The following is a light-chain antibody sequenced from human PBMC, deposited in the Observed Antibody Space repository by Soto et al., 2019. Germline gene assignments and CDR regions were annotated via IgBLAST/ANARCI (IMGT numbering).Light chain of an antibody. CDR3: QQYHTLPIP. J-gene: IGKJ5*01. CDR2: WAS. V-gene: IGKV4-1*01. CDR1: QSLLHGSDNRNN. Sequence: IVLTQSQDSLGVSLGARATIRCRSIQSLLHGSDNRNNLTWFQHKPGQHPVLLVYWASTRESGVPDRFSGSRSDTDFTLTLTSLQAEDVAVYYCQQYHTLPIPFGEGTRL.